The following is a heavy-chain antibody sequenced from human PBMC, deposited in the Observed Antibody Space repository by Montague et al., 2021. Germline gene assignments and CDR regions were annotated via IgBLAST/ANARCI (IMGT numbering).Heavy chain of an antibody. CDR2: VYDSGRT. J-gene: IGHJ6*02. CDR3: VVTPSLYYHGMDV. CDR1: GVSINNNSFF. V-gene: IGHV4-39*01. D-gene: IGHD4-23*01. Sequence: SETLSLTCTISGVSINNNSFFWAWIRQTPGKGLEWIGSVYDSGRTHYNPSLKSRVTISVDTSKNQFSLKLSSVTAADTAVYYGVVTPSLYYHGMDVWGRGTTVTVSS.